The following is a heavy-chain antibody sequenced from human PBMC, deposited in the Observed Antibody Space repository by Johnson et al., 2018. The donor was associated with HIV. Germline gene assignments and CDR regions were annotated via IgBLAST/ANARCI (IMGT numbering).Heavy chain of an antibody. Sequence: QVQLVESGGGVVQPGGSLRLSCAASGFTLNTYGMHWVRQAPGKGLEWVAFIRYDGSYKYYADSVKGRFTISRDNSKNTLYLQLISLRAEDTALYYCAREEVVVAATQDDAFDIWGQGTMVTVSS. D-gene: IGHD2-15*01. CDR1: GFTLNTYG. CDR3: AREEVVVAATQDDAFDI. J-gene: IGHJ3*02. CDR2: IRYDGSYK. V-gene: IGHV3-30*02.